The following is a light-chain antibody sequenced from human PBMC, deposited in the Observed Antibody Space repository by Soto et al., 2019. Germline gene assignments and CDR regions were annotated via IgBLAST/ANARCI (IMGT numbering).Light chain of an antibody. J-gene: IGLJ1*01. CDR1: SSDVGGYNY. Sequence: QSALTQPASVSGSPGQSITISCTGTSSDVGGYNYVSWYQQHPGTAPKLMIYEVSNRPSGVSNRFSGSKSGNTASLTISGLQAEDEADYYCSSYTTTNTYFFGTGTKLTVL. CDR3: SSYTTTNTYF. V-gene: IGLV2-14*01. CDR2: EVS.